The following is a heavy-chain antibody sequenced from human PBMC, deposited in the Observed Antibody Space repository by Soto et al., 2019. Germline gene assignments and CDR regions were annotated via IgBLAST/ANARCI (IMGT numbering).Heavy chain of an antibody. CDR1: GYTFTIYS. D-gene: IGHD3-3*01. CDR2: INAGNGNT. J-gene: IGHJ4*02. Sequence: ASVKVSCKASGYTFTIYSMHWVRQAPGQRLEWMGWINAGNGNTKYSQKFQGRVTITRDTSASTAYMELSSLRSEDTAVYYCARDRHYDFWSGIDYWGQGTLVTVS. CDR3: ARDRHYDFWSGIDY. V-gene: IGHV1-3*01.